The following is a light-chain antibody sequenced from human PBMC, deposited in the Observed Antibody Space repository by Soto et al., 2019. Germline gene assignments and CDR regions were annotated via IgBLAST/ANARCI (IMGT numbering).Light chain of an antibody. V-gene: IGLV2-23*03. CDR2: EGS. CDR3: CSYAGSSTFV. J-gene: IGLJ1*01. Sequence: QSALTPPASVSGSPGQSITISCTGTSSDVGSYNLVSWYQQHPGKAPQLMIYEGSKRPSGVSNRFSGSKSGNTASLTISGLQAEDEADYYCCSYAGSSTFVFGTGTKVTVL. CDR1: SSDVGSYNL.